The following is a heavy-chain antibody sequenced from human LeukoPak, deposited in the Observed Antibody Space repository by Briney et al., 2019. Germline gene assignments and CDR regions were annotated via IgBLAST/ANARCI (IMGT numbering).Heavy chain of an antibody. Sequence: GGSLRLSCAASGFTVSSSYMSWVRQAPGKGLEWVSVIYSGGDTYYADSVEGRFTISRDNSKNTLYLQMNSLRAEDTAVYYCAREPGFGDFYFDYWGQGTLVTVSS. CDR3: AREPGFGDFYFDY. J-gene: IGHJ4*02. V-gene: IGHV3-66*01. D-gene: IGHD2-21*02. CDR1: GFTVSSSY. CDR2: IYSGGDT.